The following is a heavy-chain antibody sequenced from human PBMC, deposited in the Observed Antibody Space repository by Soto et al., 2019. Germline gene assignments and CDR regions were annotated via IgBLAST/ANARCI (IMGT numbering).Heavy chain of an antibody. CDR2: IIPIFGTA. D-gene: IGHD1-26*01. CDR1: GGTFSSYS. CDR3: ARDGGRHSGGIDY. V-gene: IGHV1-69*01. J-gene: IGHJ4*02. Sequence: QVQLVQSGAEVKKPGSSVKVSCKASGGTFSSYSINWVRQAPGQGLEWMGAIIPIFGTANYAQKFQGRVTIAEDESTSTASMELSSLRSEDTAVYYCARDGGRHSGGIDYWGQGTLVTVSS.